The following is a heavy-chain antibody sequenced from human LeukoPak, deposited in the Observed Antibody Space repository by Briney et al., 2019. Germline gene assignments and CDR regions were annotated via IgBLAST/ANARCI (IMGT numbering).Heavy chain of an antibody. CDR2: INPNSGGT. J-gene: IGHJ4*02. V-gene: IGHV1-2*02. D-gene: IGHD4-23*01. CDR3: ARDQGGYGGKGDRFDY. CDR1: GYTFTGYY. Sequence: ASVKVSCKASGYTFTGYYMHWVRQAPGQGLEWMGWINPNSGGTNYAQKFQGRVTMTRDTSISTAYMELSRLRSDDTAVYYCARDQGGYGGKGDRFDYWGQGTLVTVSS.